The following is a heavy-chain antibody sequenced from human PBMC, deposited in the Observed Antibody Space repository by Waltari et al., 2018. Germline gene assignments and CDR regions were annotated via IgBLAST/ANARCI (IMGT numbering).Heavy chain of an antibody. CDR1: GFPFDHYA. Sequence: EEQLVESGGGVVRPGGSLRLSCAASGFPFDHYAMAWVRQAPGSGLEWFSGINWDGSSTGYADSVKGRFTISRDNAKNSLHLHVNSLTAEDTAFYYCARVNSNYVNWFDPWGQGTLVIVSS. CDR3: ARVNSNYVNWFDP. J-gene: IGHJ5*02. V-gene: IGHV3-20*04. D-gene: IGHD4-4*01. CDR2: INWDGSST.